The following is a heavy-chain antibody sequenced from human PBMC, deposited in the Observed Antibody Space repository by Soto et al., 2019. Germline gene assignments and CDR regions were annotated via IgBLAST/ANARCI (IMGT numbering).Heavy chain of an antibody. J-gene: IGHJ6*02. V-gene: IGHV4-61*01. CDR3: ARDLLWFGELSYYYGMDV. D-gene: IGHD3-10*01. Sequence: SETLSLTCTVSGGSVSSGSYYWSWIRQPPGKGLEWIGYIYYSGSTNYNPSLKSRVTISVDTSKNQFSLKLSSVTAADTAVYYCARDLLWFGELSYYYGMDVWGQGTTVTVSS. CDR2: IYYSGST. CDR1: GGSVSSGSYY.